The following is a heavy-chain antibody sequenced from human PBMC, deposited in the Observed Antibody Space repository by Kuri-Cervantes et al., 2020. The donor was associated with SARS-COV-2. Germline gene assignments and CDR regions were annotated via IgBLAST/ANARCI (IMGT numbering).Heavy chain of an antibody. Sequence: ESLKISCTVSGGSISSYYWSWIRQPPGKGPEWIGSIFHSGTTYYNPSLRSRVYISLDTSKNQFFLNVTSVTAADTAVYYCSRSRVPAAAALWGQGTMVTVSS. J-gene: IGHJ3*01. D-gene: IGHD2-2*01. CDR3: SRSRVPAAAAL. CDR1: GGSISSYY. CDR2: IFHSGTT. V-gene: IGHV4-59*04.